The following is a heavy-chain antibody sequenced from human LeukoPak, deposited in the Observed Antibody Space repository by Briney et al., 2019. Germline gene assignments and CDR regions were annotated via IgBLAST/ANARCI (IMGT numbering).Heavy chain of an antibody. Sequence: GASVKVSCKASGYTFTSYDINWVRQATGQGLEWMGWMNPNSGNTGYAQKFQGRVTITRNTSISTAYMELSSLRSEDTAVYYCARGRITISGVVIIAGDFDYWGQGTLVTVSS. CDR1: GYTFTSYD. V-gene: IGHV1-8*03. D-gene: IGHD3-3*01. J-gene: IGHJ4*02. CDR3: ARGRITISGVVIIAGDFDY. CDR2: MNPNSGNT.